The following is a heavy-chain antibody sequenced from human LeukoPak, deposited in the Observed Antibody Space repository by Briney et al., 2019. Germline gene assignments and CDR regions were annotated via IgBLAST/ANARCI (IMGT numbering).Heavy chain of an antibody. V-gene: IGHV3-74*01. CDR1: GFTFSSYW. J-gene: IGHJ4*02. Sequence: PGGSLRLSCAASGFTFSSYWMHWVRQAPGKGLVWVSRINSDGSSTSYADSVKGRFTISRDNAKNTLYLQMNSLRAEDTAVYYCATESGSYPFDYWGQGTLVTVSS. D-gene: IGHD1-26*01. CDR3: ATESGSYPFDY. CDR2: INSDGSST.